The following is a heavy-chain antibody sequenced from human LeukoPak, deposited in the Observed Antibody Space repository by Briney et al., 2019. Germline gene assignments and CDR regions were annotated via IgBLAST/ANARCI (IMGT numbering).Heavy chain of an antibody. CDR3: ARVPPTEGNDAFDI. V-gene: IGHV3-21*01. Sequence: PGGSLRLSCAASGFTFSSYSMNWVRQAPGKGLEWVSSISSSSSYIYYADSVKGRFTISRDNAKNSLYLQMNSLRAEDTAVYYCARVPPTEGNDAFDIWGQGTMVTVSS. CDR1: GFTFSSYS. CDR2: ISSSSSYI. J-gene: IGHJ3*02.